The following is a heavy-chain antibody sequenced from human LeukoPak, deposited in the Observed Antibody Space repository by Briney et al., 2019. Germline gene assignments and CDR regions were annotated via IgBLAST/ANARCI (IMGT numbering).Heavy chain of an antibody. CDR1: GFTFSNYE. CDR2: ISYDGSKK. D-gene: IGHD3-16*01. J-gene: IGHJ3*02. CDR3: ATRLSRDAFDI. V-gene: IGHV3-30*07. Sequence: PGGSLRLSCAASGFTFSNYEMHWVRQAPGKGLEWVGVISYDGSKKNYADSVKGRFTISRDSSKNTLYLQMNSLRAEDTAIYYCATRLSRDAFDIWGQGTMVTVSS.